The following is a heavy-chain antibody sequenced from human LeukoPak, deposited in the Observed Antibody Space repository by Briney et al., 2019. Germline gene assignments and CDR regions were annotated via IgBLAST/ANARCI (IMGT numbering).Heavy chain of an antibody. CDR3: ARDVPPTSSPDY. CDR1: GYTFTSYG. D-gene: IGHD2-2*01. Sequence: GASVKVSCKASGYTFTSYGISWVRQAPGQGLEWMGWINPNSGGTNYAQKFQGRVTMTRDTSISTAYMELSRLRSDDTAVYYCARDVPPTSSPDYWGQGTLVTVSS. J-gene: IGHJ4*02. CDR2: INPNSGGT. V-gene: IGHV1-2*02.